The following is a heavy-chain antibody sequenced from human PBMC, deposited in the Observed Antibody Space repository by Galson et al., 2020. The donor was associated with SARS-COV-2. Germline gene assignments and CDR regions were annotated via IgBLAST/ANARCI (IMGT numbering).Heavy chain of an antibody. V-gene: IGHV3-30*03. CDR2: MSYDGSDK. CDR1: GFIFSSYG. J-gene: IGHJ6*02. Sequence: GESLKISCAASGFIFSSYGMHWVRQAPGKGLEWVAVMSYDGSDKYYADSVKGRFTISRDNSKNTLYLQMNSLRAEDTAAYSCARNLVPAAGLLYYYYYGMDVWGQGTMVTVSS. D-gene: IGHD2-2*01. CDR3: ARNLVPAAGLLYYYYYGMDV.